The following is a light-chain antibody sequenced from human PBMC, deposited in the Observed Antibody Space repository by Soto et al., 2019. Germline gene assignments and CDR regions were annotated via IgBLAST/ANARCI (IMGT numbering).Light chain of an antibody. J-gene: IGKJ4*01. V-gene: IGKV1-27*01. CDR2: GSS. CDR1: QGISSY. CDR3: QKYNSAFLT. Sequence: DIQMTQSPSFLSASVGDRVTITCRASQGISSYLAWYQQKPGKVPQLLIYGSSTLQSGVPARFSGSGSGTDFTLTISSLQPEDVAAYYCQKYNSAFLTFGGGTKVDIK.